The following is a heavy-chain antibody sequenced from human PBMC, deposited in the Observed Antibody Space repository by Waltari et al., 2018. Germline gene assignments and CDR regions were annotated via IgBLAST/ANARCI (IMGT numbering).Heavy chain of an antibody. CDR3: ATGLEDSDSASRPFDV. CDR2: VDPEDGEA. CDR1: AFTITTYY. J-gene: IGHJ3*01. V-gene: IGHV1-69-2*01. Sequence: VLLLQSGAAVKKPGTTVKISCKVSAFTITTYYIHWVQQAPGKGPHWMGLVDPEDGEAMYSENFQGRVTMTADTSTDTVYMQLSSLTSDDTAIYYCATGLEDSDSASRPFDVWGQGTMVTVS. D-gene: IGHD1-26*01.